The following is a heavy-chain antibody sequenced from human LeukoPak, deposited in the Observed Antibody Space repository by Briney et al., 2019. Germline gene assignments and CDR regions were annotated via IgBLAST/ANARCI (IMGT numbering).Heavy chain of an antibody. D-gene: IGHD3-22*01. CDR2: ISAYNGNT. V-gene: IGHV1-18*01. CDR1: GYTFTSYG. CDR3: AITYYYDSSGYYPITDAFDI. J-gene: IGHJ3*02. Sequence: ASVKVSCKASGYTFTSYGISWVRQAPGQGLEWMGWISAYNGNTNYAQKLQGRVTMTTDTSTSTAYMELRSLRSDDTAVYYCAITYYYDSSGYYPITDAFDIWGQGTMVIVSS.